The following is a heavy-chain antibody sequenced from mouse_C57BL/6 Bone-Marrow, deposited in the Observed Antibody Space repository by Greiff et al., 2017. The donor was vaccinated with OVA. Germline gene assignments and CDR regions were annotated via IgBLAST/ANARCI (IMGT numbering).Heavy chain of an antibody. Sequence: QVQLQQPGAELVKPGASVKLSCKASGYTFTSYWMHWVKQRPGRGLEWIGRIDPNSGGTKYNEKFKSKATLTVDKPSSTAYMQLSSLTSEDSAVYYCAKGYYGSSYDYWYFDVWGTGTTVTVSS. D-gene: IGHD1-1*01. CDR1: GYTFTSYW. CDR3: AKGYYGSSYDYWYFDV. V-gene: IGHV1-72*01. CDR2: IDPNSGGT. J-gene: IGHJ1*03.